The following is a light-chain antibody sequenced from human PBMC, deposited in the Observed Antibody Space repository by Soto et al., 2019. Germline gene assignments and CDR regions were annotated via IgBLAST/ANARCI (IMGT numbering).Light chain of an antibody. Sequence: QSALTQPPSVSGSPGQSVTMSCTGTSSDIGSYDRVSWYQQPPGTAPKLMIYEVNNRPSGVPNRFSGSKSGNTASLTISGLQAEDEADYYCSSYTTNRGVFGTGTKLTVL. J-gene: IGLJ1*01. CDR1: SSDIGSYDR. V-gene: IGLV2-18*02. CDR3: SSYTTNRGV. CDR2: EVN.